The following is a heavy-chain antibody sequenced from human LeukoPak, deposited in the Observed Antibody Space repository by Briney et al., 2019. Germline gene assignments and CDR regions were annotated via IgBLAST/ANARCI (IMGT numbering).Heavy chain of an antibody. Sequence: WASVKVSFKASGYTFTNYGISWVRQAPGQGREGMGWISAYNGNTNYAQKLQGRVTMTTDTSTSTAYMELRSLRSDDTAVYYCARVRSGYQLLSALDYWGQGTLVTVSS. V-gene: IGHV1-18*01. J-gene: IGHJ4*02. CDR3: ARVRSGYQLLSALDY. D-gene: IGHD2-2*01. CDR1: GYTFTNYG. CDR2: ISAYNGNT.